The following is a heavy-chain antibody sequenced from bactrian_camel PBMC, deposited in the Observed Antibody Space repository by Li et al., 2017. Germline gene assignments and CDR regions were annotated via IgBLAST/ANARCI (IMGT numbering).Heavy chain of an antibody. J-gene: IGHJ4*01. Sequence: HVQLVESGGGSVQAGGSLRLSCEVSGITEGTNCIGWFRQAPGKEREGVAVLWIGGATTSYADSVKGRFTISRDNAKDTLYLQMNSLKIEDTAVYYCALGSSRQATMTARGKGTQVTVS. CDR2: LWIGGATT. V-gene: IGHV3S53*01. D-gene: IGHD3*01. CDR1: GITEGTNC.